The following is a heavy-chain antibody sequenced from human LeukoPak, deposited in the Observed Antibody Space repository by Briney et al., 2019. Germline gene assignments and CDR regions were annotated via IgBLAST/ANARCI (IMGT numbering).Heavy chain of an antibody. J-gene: IGHJ4*02. D-gene: IGHD5-18*01. Sequence: ASVKVSCKASGYTFTSYYMHWVRQAPGQGLEWMGIINPSGGSTSYAQKFQGRVTMTTDTSTSTAYMELRNLRSDDTAVYYCARLGYSYGLYYFDFWGQGTLVTVSS. CDR3: ARLGYSYGLYYFDF. CDR1: GYTFTSYY. CDR2: INPSGGST. V-gene: IGHV1-46*01.